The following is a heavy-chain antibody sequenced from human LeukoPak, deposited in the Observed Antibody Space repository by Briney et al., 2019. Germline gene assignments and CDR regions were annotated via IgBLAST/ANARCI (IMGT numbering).Heavy chain of an antibody. CDR2: INHSGST. V-gene: IGHV4-34*01. Sequence: SETLSLTCAVYGGSFSGYYWSWIRQPPGKGQEWNGEINHSGSTNYNPSLKSRVTVSVDTSKNQFSLKLSSVTAADTAVYYCAREPMELRHYFDYWGQGTLVTVSS. CDR1: GGSFSGYY. D-gene: IGHD1-7*01. CDR3: AREPMELRHYFDY. J-gene: IGHJ4*02.